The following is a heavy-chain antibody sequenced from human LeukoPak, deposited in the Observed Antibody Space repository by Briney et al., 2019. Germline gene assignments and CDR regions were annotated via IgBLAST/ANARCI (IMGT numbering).Heavy chain of an antibody. CDR3: ARSHYSSYWDNGPHYYYYYMDV. V-gene: IGHV1-69*01. CDR2: IIPIFGTT. D-gene: IGHD6-6*01. CDR1: VGTFSSYA. J-gene: IGHJ6*03. Sequence: GASVTVSCKASVGTFSSYAISWVRQAPGQGLAWMGGIIPIFGTTNYAQKFQGRVTITADESTSTAYMELSSLRSEDTAVYYCARSHYSSYWDNGPHYYYYYMDVWGKGTTVTVSS.